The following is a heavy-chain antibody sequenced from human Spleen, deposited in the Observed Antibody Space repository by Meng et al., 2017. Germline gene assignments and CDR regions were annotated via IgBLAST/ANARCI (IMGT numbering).Heavy chain of an antibody. CDR3: AKDVRIAGTGGYFDF. CDR2: ISGTGTGT. J-gene: IGHJ4*02. CDR1: GFTFNNYA. V-gene: IGHV3-23*01. D-gene: IGHD2-15*01. Sequence: GESLKISCAASGFTFNNYAMSWVRQAPGKGLEWVSSISGTGTGTYYADSVKGRFTISRDNSKNTLYLQMNSLRAVDTAVYYCAKDVRIAGTGGYFDFWGQGTLVTVSS.